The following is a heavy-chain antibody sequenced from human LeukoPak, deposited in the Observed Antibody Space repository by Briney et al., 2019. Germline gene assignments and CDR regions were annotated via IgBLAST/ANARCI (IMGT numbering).Heavy chain of an antibody. J-gene: IGHJ3*02. CDR1: GGSISSYY. D-gene: IGHD4-17*01. V-gene: IGHV4-59*08. CDR2: IYYSGST. Sequence: SETLSLTCTVSGGSISSYYWSWIRQPPGKGLEWIGYIYYSGSTNYNPSLKSRVTISVDTSKNQFSLKLSSVTAADTAVYYCARVFQTRYGHDAFDIWGQGTMVTVSS. CDR3: ARVFQTRYGHDAFDI.